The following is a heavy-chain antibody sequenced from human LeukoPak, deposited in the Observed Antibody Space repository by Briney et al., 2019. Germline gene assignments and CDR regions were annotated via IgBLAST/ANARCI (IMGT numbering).Heavy chain of an antibody. CDR3: AKDVGAARQWLITPPDY. D-gene: IGHD6-19*01. V-gene: IGHV3-30*02. Sequence: GGSLRLSCAASGIPFTTSDMHWVRQAPGKGLEWVAFIRNDGSNTYYADSVKGRFTISRDNSKNTLYLQMNSLRAEDTAVYYCAKDVGAARQWLITPPDYWGQGTLVTVSS. CDR1: GIPFTTSD. CDR2: IRNDGSNT. J-gene: IGHJ4*02.